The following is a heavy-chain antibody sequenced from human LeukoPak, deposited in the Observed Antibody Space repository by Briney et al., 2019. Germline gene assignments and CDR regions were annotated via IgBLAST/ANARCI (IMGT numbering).Heavy chain of an antibody. CDR2: ICYSGST. D-gene: IGHD2-15*01. V-gene: IGHV4-59*01. CDR1: GGSISSYY. J-gene: IGHJ6*02. Sequence: SETLSLTCTVSGGSISSYYWSWIRQPPGKGLEWIGYICYSGSTNYNPSLKSRVTISVDTSKNQFSLKLSSVTAADTAVYYCARDHIVSGYLGGYYYYYGMDVWGQGTTVTVSS. CDR3: ARDHIVSGYLGGYYYYYGMDV.